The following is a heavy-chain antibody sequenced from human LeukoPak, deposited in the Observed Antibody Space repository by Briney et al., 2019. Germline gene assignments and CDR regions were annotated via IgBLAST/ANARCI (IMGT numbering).Heavy chain of an antibody. CDR3: ARDNPYYVSSGYYFFDY. Sequence: ASVKVSCKASGYTFTSYGISWVRQAPGQGLEWMGWISAYNGNTNYAQKLQGRVTMTTDTSTSTAYMELRSLRSDDTAVYYCARDNPYYVSSGYYFFDYWGQGTLVTVSS. V-gene: IGHV1-18*01. CDR2: ISAYNGNT. J-gene: IGHJ4*02. CDR1: GYTFTSYG. D-gene: IGHD3-22*01.